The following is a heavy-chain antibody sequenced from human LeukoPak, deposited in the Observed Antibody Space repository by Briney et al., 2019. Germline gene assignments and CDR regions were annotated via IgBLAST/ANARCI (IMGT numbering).Heavy chain of an antibody. V-gene: IGHV4-4*07. J-gene: IGHJ4*02. D-gene: IGHD6-6*01. CDR3: ARHGSYSSSPGFDY. CDR1: GGSISGHY. CDR2: LYSSGST. Sequence: SETLSLTCTVSGGSISGHYWNWIRQPAGKGLEWIGRLYSSGSTNYHPSLRGRVTMSVDTPENQFSLKLTSVTAADTAVYYCARHGSYSSSPGFDYWGQGTLVTVSS.